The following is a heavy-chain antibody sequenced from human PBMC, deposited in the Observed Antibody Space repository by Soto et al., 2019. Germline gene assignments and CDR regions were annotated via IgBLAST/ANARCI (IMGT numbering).Heavy chain of an antibody. CDR1: GFTFSDEW. Sequence: PGGSLRLSCAASGFTFSDEWMNWVRQAPGKGLEWVGRIKNKPSGETTDYAAPVKGRFTISRDDSESRLYLQMNNLKTDDTAVYYCTRGNYGAFHDWGQGTLVTVSS. CDR2: IKNKPSGETT. J-gene: IGHJ3*01. V-gene: IGHV3-15*07. CDR3: TRGNYGAFHD. D-gene: IGHD1-7*01.